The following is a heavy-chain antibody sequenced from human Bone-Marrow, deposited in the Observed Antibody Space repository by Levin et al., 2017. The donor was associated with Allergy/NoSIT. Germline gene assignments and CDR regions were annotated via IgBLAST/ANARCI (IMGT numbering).Heavy chain of an antibody. CDR3: ARGPSAAFGSGSYYSNYYYYMDV. J-gene: IGHJ6*03. CDR2: ISSSSSYI. CDR1: GFTFSSYS. V-gene: IGHV3-21*01. Sequence: GGSLRLSCAASGFTFSSYSMNWVRQAPGKGLEWVSSISSSSSYIYYADSVKGRFTISRDNAKNSLYLQMNSLRAEDTAVYYCARGPSAAFGSGSYYSNYYYYMDVWGKGTTVTVSS. D-gene: IGHD3-10*01.